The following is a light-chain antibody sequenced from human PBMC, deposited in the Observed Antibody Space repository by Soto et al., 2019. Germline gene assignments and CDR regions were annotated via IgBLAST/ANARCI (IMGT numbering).Light chain of an antibody. Sequence: EIVLTQSPATLSVSPGETVSLSCRASQSVSSNLAWYQQKPGQAPRLLIYGASTRATGIPARFSGSGSGTEFTLTISSLQSEDFAVYYCQQYNSWPLTFGGGTKVDIK. CDR1: QSVSSN. J-gene: IGKJ4*01. CDR3: QQYNSWPLT. V-gene: IGKV3-15*01. CDR2: GAS.